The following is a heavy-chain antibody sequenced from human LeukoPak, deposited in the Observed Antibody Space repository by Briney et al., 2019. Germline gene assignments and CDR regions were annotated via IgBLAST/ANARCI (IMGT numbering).Heavy chain of an antibody. V-gene: IGHV1-46*01. CDR1: GYTFTSNY. CDR3: TLYNY. D-gene: IGHD2-2*02. Sequence: GASVKVSCKAFGYTFTSNYMHWVRQAPGQGPEWMGVISPSGGSTTYAQKFQGRVTLTRDMSTSTDYLELSSLRSDDMAVYYCTLYNYWGQGTLVTVSS. CDR2: ISPSGGST. J-gene: IGHJ4*02.